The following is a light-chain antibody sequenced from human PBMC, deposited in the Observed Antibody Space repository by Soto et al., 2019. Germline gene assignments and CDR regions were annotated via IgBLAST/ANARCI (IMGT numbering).Light chain of an antibody. J-gene: IGKJ1*01. CDR2: GAS. CDR1: QYLSSN. Sequence: EIVMAHAPATLSVSPGQRVTLYCRASQYLSSNLVWYQQQPGQAHRLLIYGASTRATGVPARFSGSGSGTEFNLTISSMQSEDFAGYYCQQSDCWPRTVGQGTKVEIK. CDR3: QQSDCWPRT. V-gene: IGKV3-15*01.